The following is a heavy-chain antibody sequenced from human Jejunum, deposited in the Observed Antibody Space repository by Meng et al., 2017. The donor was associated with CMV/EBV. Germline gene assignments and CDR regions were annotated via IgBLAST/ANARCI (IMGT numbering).Heavy chain of an antibody. Sequence: TFSDNNMTGIGQAPGKELGWVSSIGASGSTINNADSVRGGFTISRENTKNSLYLQMSGRRAEDTAVYHGAGAGHTIFGALVHGRDVWGQGTTVTVSS. V-gene: IGHV3-11*04. D-gene: IGHD3-3*01. CDR1: TFSDNN. J-gene: IGHJ6*02. CDR2: IGASGSTI. CDR3: AGAGHTIFGALVHGRDV.